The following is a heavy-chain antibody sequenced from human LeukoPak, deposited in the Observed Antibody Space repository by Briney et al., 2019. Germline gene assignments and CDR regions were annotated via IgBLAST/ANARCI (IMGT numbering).Heavy chain of an antibody. D-gene: IGHD3-3*01. J-gene: IGHJ4*02. CDR2: ISAYNGNT. Sequence: SVKVSCKASGYTFTCYGISWVRQAPGQGLEWMGWISAYNGNTNYAQKLQGRVTMTTDTSTSTAYMELRSLRSDDTAVYYCARGSPVGYDFWSGYFWSFDYWGQGTLVTVSS. V-gene: IGHV1-18*01. CDR3: ARGSPVGYDFWSGYFWSFDY. CDR1: GYTFTCYG.